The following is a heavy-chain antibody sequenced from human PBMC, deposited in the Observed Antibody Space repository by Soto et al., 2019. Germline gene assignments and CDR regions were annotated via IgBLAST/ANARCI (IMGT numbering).Heavy chain of an antibody. D-gene: IGHD2-15*01. J-gene: IGHJ5*02. CDR2: IRPGSRYP. Sequence: VGSLRLSCAGSGFTFGDSYMSWIRHAPGKGLEWLSYIRPGSRYPAYADSVKGRFTISRDNAKRSLYLQMMSLTAEDTAIYYCVRGGGGGMFDPWGQGTLVTV. V-gene: IGHV3-11*06. CDR3: VRGGGGGMFDP. CDR1: GFTFGDSY.